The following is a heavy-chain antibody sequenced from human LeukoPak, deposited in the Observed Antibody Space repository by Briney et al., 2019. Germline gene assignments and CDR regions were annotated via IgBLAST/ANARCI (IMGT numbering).Heavy chain of an antibody. CDR2: IKQDGSEK. Sequence: PGGSLRLSCAVSGFTFSSYWMNWVRQAPGKGLEWVANIKQDGSEKNYVGSVKGRFTISRDNAKNSLYLQMNSLRAEDTAVYYCSREGRGSSWSHWGQGTLVTVSS. D-gene: IGHD6-13*01. J-gene: IGHJ4*02. CDR1: GFTFSSYW. CDR3: SREGRGSSWSH. V-gene: IGHV3-7*01.